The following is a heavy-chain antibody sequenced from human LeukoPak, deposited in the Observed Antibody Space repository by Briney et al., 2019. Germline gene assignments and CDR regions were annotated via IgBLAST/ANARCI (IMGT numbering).Heavy chain of an antibody. D-gene: IGHD3-22*01. V-gene: IGHV4-59*08. CDR2: IYYSGST. CDR3: ARGVSYYDSSGYYNEYFQH. J-gene: IGHJ1*01. CDR1: GGSISSYY. Sequence: SETLSLTCTVSGGSISSYYWSWIRQPPGKGLEWIGYIYYSGSTNYNPSLKSRVTISVDTSRNQFSLKLSSVTAADTAVYYCARGVSYYDSSGYYNEYFQHWGQGTLVTVSS.